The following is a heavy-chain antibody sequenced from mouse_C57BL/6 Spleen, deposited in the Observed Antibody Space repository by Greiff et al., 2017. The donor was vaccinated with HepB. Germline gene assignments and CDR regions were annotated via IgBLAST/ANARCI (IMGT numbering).Heavy chain of an antibody. D-gene: IGHD2-2*01. Sequence: DVHLVESGGGLVQPGGSLKLSCAASGFTFSDYYMYWVRQTPEKRLEWVAYISNGGGSTYYPDTVKGRFTISRDNAKNTLYLQMSRLKSEDTAMYYCARHGGEWLRGAMDYWGQGTSVTVSS. V-gene: IGHV5-12*01. CDR1: GFTFSDYY. CDR3: ARHGGEWLRGAMDY. CDR2: ISNGGGST. J-gene: IGHJ4*01.